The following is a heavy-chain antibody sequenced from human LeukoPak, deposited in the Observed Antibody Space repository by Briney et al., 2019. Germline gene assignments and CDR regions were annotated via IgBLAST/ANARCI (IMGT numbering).Heavy chain of an antibody. V-gene: IGHV1-2*02. J-gene: IGHJ4*02. CDR2: INPNSGGT. D-gene: IGHD6-19*01. CDR1: GYTHTPYY. Sequence: SVNVTRKASGYTHTPYYMRWVRQPPGQGLEWMGLINPNSGGTNYAQKFQGRVTMTRDTCISTAYMELSSLRSEDTVVFYCARSTVIAVACTLYYWGRETLVTVS. CDR3: ARSTVIAVACTLYY.